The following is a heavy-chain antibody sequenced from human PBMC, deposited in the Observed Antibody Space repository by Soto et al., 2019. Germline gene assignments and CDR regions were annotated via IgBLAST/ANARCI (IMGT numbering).Heavy chain of an antibody. CDR2: IHYSGST. V-gene: IGHV4-30-4*01. D-gene: IGHD3-10*01. J-gene: IGHJ4*02. Sequence: QVQLQESGPGLVKPSQTLSLTCTVSGGSISSGNYYWSWIRQPPGKGLEWIGYIHYSGSTHYNPSLESRVTMSVDTSKNQFSLRLRSVTAADTAVYYCAREGDAFGAPFDYWGQGTLVSVFS. CDR1: GGSISSGNYY. CDR3: AREGDAFGAPFDY.